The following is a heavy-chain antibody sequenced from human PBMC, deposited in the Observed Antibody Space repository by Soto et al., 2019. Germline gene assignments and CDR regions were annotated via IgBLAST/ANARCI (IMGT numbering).Heavy chain of an antibody. J-gene: IGHJ5*02. V-gene: IGHV3-30-3*01. CDR2: VSYDGSKQ. CDR1: GFTFSNYA. Sequence: GGSLRLSCAASGFTFSNYAMHWVRQAPGKGLEWVAVVSYDGSKQFYADSVEGRFTISRDNSKNTLYLQMNSLRADDTAVYYCAKDDPDPGEGWFDPWGQGTLVTVSS. CDR3: AKDDPDPGEGWFDP.